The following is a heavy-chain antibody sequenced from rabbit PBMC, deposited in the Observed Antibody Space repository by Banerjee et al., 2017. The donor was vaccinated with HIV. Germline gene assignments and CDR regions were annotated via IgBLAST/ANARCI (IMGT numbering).Heavy chain of an antibody. CDR3: ARGGSSSGWAFNL. CDR2: IYTGNGNT. Sequence: QEQLEESGGDLVKPGASLTLTCTASGFSFSSSYGMCWVRQAPGKGLEWIGCIYTGNGNTYYATWAKGRFTISLDNAQNTVFLQMTSLTIADTATYFCARGGSSSGWAFNLWGPGTLVTVS. V-gene: IGHV1S45*01. D-gene: IGHD4-1*01. CDR1: GFSFSSSYG. J-gene: IGHJ4*01.